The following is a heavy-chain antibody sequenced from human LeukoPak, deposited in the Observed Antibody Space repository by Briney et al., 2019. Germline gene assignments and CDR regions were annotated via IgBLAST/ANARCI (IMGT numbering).Heavy chain of an antibody. D-gene: IGHD6-19*01. CDR1: GFTFSSYG. V-gene: IGHV3-30*02. Sequence: GGSLRLSCAASGFTFSSYGMHWVRQAPGKGLEWVAFIRYDGSNKYYADSVKGRFTISRDNSKNTLYLQMNSLIAEDTAVYYCAKGTVADMYFDYWGQGTLVTVSS. CDR2: IRYDGSNK. CDR3: AKGTVADMYFDY. J-gene: IGHJ4*02.